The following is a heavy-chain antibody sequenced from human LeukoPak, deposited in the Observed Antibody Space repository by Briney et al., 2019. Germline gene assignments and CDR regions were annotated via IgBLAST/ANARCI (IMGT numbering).Heavy chain of an antibody. Sequence: SETLSLTCTVSGGSISSSSYYWGWIRQPPGKGLEWIGSIYYSGSTYYNPSLKSRVTISVDTSKNQFSLKLSSVTAADTAVYYCARDLAVITTENDYWGQGTLVTVSS. CDR1: GGSISSSSYY. J-gene: IGHJ4*02. D-gene: IGHD3-22*01. CDR3: ARDLAVITTENDY. CDR2: IYYSGST. V-gene: IGHV4-39*07.